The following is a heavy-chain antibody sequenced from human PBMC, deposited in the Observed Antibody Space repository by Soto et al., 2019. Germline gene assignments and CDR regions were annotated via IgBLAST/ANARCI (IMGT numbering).Heavy chain of an antibody. D-gene: IGHD1-1*01. CDR2: IMPIIGTA. J-gene: IGHJ5*02. Sequence: QVQLVQSGAEVKKPGSSVKVSCKASGGTFSSHVFNWVRQAPGQGLEWMGGIMPIIGTANYAQKFQVRVTITADESTSTAYMELSSLRSDDTAVYYCASHDPGARFDPWGQGTLVIVSS. V-gene: IGHV1-69*01. CDR3: ASHDPGARFDP. CDR1: GGTFSSHV.